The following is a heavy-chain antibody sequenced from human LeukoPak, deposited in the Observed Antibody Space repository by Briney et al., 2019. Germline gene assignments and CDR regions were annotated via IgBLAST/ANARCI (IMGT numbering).Heavy chain of an antibody. CDR3: AKERAAAGKSASWFDP. V-gene: IGHV3-30*02. D-gene: IGHD6-13*01. CDR1: GFTFSSYG. Sequence: GGSLRLSCAASGFTFSSYGMHWVRQAPGKGLEWVAFIRYDGSNKYYADSVKGRFTISRDNSKNTLYLQMNSLRAEDTAVYYCAKERAAAGKSASWFDPWGQGTLVTVSS. CDR2: IRYDGSNK. J-gene: IGHJ5*02.